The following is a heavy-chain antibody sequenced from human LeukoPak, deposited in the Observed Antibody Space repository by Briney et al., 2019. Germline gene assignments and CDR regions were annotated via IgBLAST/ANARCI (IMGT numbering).Heavy chain of an antibody. V-gene: IGHV3-7*03. CDR1: GFTFSSHW. Sequence: GGSLRLSCAASGFTFSSHWVTWVRQAPGKGLEWVANIKQDGSEEYYLDSVKGRFVISRDNAKNSVFLLMNSLRAEDTAVYYCVRERYSSGWSYWFDSWGQGTLVTVSS. CDR3: VRERYSSGWSYWFDS. J-gene: IGHJ5*01. CDR2: IKQDGSEE. D-gene: IGHD6-19*01.